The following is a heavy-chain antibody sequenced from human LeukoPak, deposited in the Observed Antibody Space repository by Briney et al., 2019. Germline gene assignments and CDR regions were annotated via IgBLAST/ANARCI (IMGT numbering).Heavy chain of an antibody. CDR3: AKGDSSGWYESNWFDP. Sequence: GGSLRLSCAASGFIVSTNYMSWVRQAPGKGLEWVSVIYSGGRTYYADSVKGRFTISRDNSKSTLYLQMNSLRAEDAAVYYCAKGDSSGWYESNWFDPWGQGTLVTVSS. V-gene: IGHV3-53*01. CDR2: IYSGGRT. D-gene: IGHD6-19*01. CDR1: GFIVSTNY. J-gene: IGHJ5*02.